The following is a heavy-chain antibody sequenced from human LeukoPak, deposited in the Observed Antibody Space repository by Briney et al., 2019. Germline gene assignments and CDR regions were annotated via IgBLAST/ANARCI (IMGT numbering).Heavy chain of an antibody. J-gene: IGHJ4*02. D-gene: IGHD3-10*01. CDR2: IYHSGTT. CDR3: ARKENVYYYFDY. V-gene: IGHV4-28*01. CDR1: GYSITSSSW. Sequence: PSDTLSLTCAVSGYSITSSSWWGWIRQPPGKGLEWIGYIYHSGTTYYNPSLQSRVTLSVDTSKNQFSLKPSSVTAVDTAVYYCARKENVYYYFDYWGQGSLVTVSS.